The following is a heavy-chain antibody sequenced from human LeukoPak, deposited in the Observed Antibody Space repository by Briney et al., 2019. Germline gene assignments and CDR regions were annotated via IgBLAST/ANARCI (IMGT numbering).Heavy chain of an antibody. V-gene: IGHV3-23*01. CDR2: ISGSGDNT. D-gene: IGHD6-13*01. J-gene: IGHJ5*02. Sequence: GSLRLSCAASGFTFSSNAVSWVRQAPGKGLEWVSAISGSGDNTYYGDSVKGRFTISRDNSKNTLYLQMNSLRAEDTAVYYCATTFSVAVAGNRVFGHWGQGTLVTVSS. CDR1: GFTFSSNA. CDR3: ATTFSVAVAGNRVFGH.